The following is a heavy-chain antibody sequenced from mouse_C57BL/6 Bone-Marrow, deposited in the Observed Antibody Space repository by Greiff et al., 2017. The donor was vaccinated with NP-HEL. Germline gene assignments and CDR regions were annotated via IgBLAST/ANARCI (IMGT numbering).Heavy chain of an antibody. CDR3: ARKGYFPWFAY. D-gene: IGHD2-3*01. Sequence: QVQLQQPGAELVMPGASVKLSCKASGYTFTSYWMHWVKQRPGQGLEWIGEIDPSDSYTNYNQKFKGKSTLTVDKSSSIAYMQLSSLTSEDSAVYYCARKGYFPWFAYWGQGTLVTVSA. V-gene: IGHV1-69*01. CDR1: GYTFTSYW. J-gene: IGHJ3*01. CDR2: IDPSDSYT.